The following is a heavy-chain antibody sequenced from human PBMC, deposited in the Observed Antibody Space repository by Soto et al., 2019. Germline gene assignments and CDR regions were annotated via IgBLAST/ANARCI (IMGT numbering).Heavy chain of an antibody. V-gene: IGHV3-30*18. J-gene: IGHJ3*02. Sequence: GGSLRLSCAASGFTFSTYAMTWVRQAPGKGLEWVSGIGGNKYYVDSVKGRFTISRDNSKNTLYLQMNGLRAEDTAVYYCAKDLYPRGTNAFDIWGQGTMVTVSS. CDR2: IGGNK. CDR1: GFTFSTYA. D-gene: IGHD1-26*01. CDR3: AKDLYPRGTNAFDI.